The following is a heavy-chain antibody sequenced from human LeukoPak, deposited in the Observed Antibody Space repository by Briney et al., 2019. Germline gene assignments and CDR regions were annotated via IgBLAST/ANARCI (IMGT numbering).Heavy chain of an antibody. CDR3: AREAAGGSYLYYFDY. D-gene: IGHD1-26*01. J-gene: IGHJ4*02. CDR2: IYSGGST. V-gene: IGHV3-66*01. CDR1: GFTVSSNY. Sequence: GGSLRLSCAASGFTVSSNYMSWVRQAPGKGLEWVSVIYSGGSTYYADSVKGRFTISRDNSKNTLYLQMNSLRAEDTAVYYCAREAAGGSYLYYFDYWGQGTLVTVSS.